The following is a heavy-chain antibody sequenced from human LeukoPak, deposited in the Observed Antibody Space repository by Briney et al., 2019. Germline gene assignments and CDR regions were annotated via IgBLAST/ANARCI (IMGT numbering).Heavy chain of an antibody. V-gene: IGHV4-59*08. CDR1: DGSISSYY. CDR2: IFYSGST. D-gene: IGHD3-3*01. J-gene: IGHJ4*02. Sequence: PSETLSLTCSVSDGSISSYYWNWIRQPPGKGLEWIGYIFYSGSTNYNPSLKSRVTISVDTSKNQFSLKLSSVTAADTAVYYCARSLTIFGVVIPMGYWGQGTLVTVSS. CDR3: ARSLTIFGVVIPMGY.